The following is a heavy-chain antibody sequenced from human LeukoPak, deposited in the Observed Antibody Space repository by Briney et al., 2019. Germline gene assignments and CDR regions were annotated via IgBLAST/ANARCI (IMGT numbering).Heavy chain of an antibody. Sequence: GGSLRLSCAASGFTFSSYSMNWVRQATGKGLEWVSAIGTAGDRYYSGSVKGRFTISRDNARNTLYLQMSSLRAGDTAVYYCARAHKPYSSGYRIYYFDYWGQGTLVTVSS. D-gene: IGHD5-18*01. V-gene: IGHV3-13*01. J-gene: IGHJ4*02. CDR2: IGTAGDR. CDR1: GFTFSSYS. CDR3: ARAHKPYSSGYRIYYFDY.